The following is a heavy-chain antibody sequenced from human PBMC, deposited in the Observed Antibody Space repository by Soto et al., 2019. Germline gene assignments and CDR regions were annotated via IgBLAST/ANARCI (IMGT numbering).Heavy chain of an antibody. J-gene: IGHJ4*02. CDR1: GFTFSSYG. CDR3: ARENILGPESDY. V-gene: IGHV3-30*03. Sequence: GGSLRLSCAASGFTFSSYGMHWVRQAPGKGLEWVAVISYDGSNKYYADSVKGRFTISRDNSKNTLYLQMNSLRAEDTAVYYCARENILGPESDYWGQGTLVTVSS. CDR2: ISYDGSNK. D-gene: IGHD1-26*01.